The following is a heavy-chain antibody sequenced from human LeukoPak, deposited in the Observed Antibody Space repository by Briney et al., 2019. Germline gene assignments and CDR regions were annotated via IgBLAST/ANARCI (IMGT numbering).Heavy chain of an antibody. Sequence: SSETLSLTCTVSGGSISSGGYYWRWIRQHPGKGLEWIGYIYYSGSTYYNPSLKSRVTISVNTSKNQFSLKLSSVTAADTAVYYCARALRSLRRDGYNYDFDYWGQGTLVTVSS. CDR1: GGSISSGGYY. CDR3: ARALRSLRRDGYNYDFDY. D-gene: IGHD5-24*01. V-gene: IGHV4-31*03. CDR2: IYYSGST. J-gene: IGHJ4*02.